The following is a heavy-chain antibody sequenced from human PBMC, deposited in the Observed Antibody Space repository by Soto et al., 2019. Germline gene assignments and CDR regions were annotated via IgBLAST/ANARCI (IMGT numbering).Heavy chain of an antibody. CDR2: IWYDGKNR. V-gene: IGHV3-33*01. D-gene: IGHD5-12*01. J-gene: IGHJ4*02. Sequence: QVQLVESGGGVVQPGRSLRLSCSASGFTFSSYGMQWVRLAPGKGLEWVALIWYDGKNRYVADSVKDRFTVSRDNSKNTLYLQMNTVRPEDTAAYYCARVVRSGYGFDYWGQGTLVTVSA. CDR3: ARVVRSGYGFDY. CDR1: GFTFSSYG.